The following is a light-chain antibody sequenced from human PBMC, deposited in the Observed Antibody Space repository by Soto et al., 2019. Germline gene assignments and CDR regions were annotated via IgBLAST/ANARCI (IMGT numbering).Light chain of an antibody. CDR1: NNDVGSHNF. CDR3: CSLTNGAAWV. V-gene: IGLV2-23*01. J-gene: IGLJ3*02. CDR2: EAT. Sequence: QSALTQPACVSGSPGQSITISCTGTNNDVGSHNFVSWYRHYPGKAPKLLIYEATKRPSGLSNRFSASKSGNTASLTISGLQAEDEADYYCCSLTNGAAWVFGGGTKLTVL.